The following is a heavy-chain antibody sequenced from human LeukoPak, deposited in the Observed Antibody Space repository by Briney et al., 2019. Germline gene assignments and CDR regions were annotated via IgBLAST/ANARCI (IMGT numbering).Heavy chain of an antibody. V-gene: IGHV3-74*01. CDR1: GFTFSSYW. D-gene: IGHD3-9*01. J-gene: IGHJ4*02. CDR2: INSDGSST. CDR3: AREDILTGYDY. Sequence: GGSLRLSCAASGFTFSSYWMHWVRQAPGKGLVWVSRINSDGSSTSYADSVKGRFTISRDNSKNTLYLQMNSLRAEDTAVYYCAREDILTGYDYWGQGTLVTVSS.